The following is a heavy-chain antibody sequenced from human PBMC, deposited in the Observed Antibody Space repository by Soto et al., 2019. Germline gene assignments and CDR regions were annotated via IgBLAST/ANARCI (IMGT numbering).Heavy chain of an antibody. D-gene: IGHD3-9*01. Sequence: EVQLVESGGGLVQPGGSLRLSCAASGFTFSSYWMHWVRQAPGKGLVWVSRINSDGSSTSYADSVKGRFTISRDNAKNTLYLQMNSLRAEDTAVYYCARDGFFDRLLSTDDAFDIWGQGTMVTVSS. V-gene: IGHV3-74*01. J-gene: IGHJ3*02. CDR3: ARDGFFDRLLSTDDAFDI. CDR1: GFTFSSYW. CDR2: INSDGSST.